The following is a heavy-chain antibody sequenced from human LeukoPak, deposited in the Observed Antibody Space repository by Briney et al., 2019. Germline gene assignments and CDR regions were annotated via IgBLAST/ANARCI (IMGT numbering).Heavy chain of an antibody. D-gene: IGHD3-22*01. V-gene: IGHV4-30-4*08. J-gene: IGHJ4*02. CDR1: GGSISSGDYY. Sequence: PSETLSLTCTVSGGSISSGDYYWSWIRQPPGKGLEWIGYIYYSGSTYYNPSLKGRVTISVDTSKNQFSLKLSSVTAADTAVYYCARVRNLYYDSPSEYYFDYWGQGTLVTVSS. CDR3: ARVRNLYYDSPSEYYFDY. CDR2: IYYSGST.